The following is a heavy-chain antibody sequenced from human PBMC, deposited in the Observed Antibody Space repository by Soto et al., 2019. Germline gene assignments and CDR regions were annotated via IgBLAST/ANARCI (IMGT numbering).Heavy chain of an antibody. CDR3: ARRMWGYYGMDV. V-gene: IGHV4-39*01. CDR2: IYYSGST. Sequence: QLQLQESGPGLVKPSETLSLTCTVSGCSISSSSYYWGWIRQPPGKGLEWIGSIYYSGSTYYNPSLKSLVTISVDTSKNQFSLKLSSVTAADTAVYYCARRMWGYYGMDVWGQGTTVTVSS. D-gene: IGHD1-26*01. CDR1: GCSISSSSYY. J-gene: IGHJ6*02.